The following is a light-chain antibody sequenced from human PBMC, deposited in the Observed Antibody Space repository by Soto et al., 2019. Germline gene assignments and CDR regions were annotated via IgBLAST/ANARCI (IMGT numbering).Light chain of an antibody. CDR2: RAS. V-gene: IGKV1-5*03. J-gene: IGKJ1*01. CDR1: QSISSW. Sequence: DIQMTQSPSTLSASVGDSVTITCRASQSISSWLAWYQQKPGKAPKLLIYRASSLQSGVPSRFSGSGSGTEFTLTSSSRQPDDVATYYCQQYNIYWTFGQGTKVEIK. CDR3: QQYNIYWT.